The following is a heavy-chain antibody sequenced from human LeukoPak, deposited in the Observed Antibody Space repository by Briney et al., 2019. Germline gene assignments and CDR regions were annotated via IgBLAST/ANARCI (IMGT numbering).Heavy chain of an antibody. J-gene: IGHJ4*02. CDR3: ASIATSIAARPGARSSSWLGFDY. V-gene: IGHV4-59*08. CDR2: IYYSCST. Sequence: GSLRLSCALSGFIVSSNYMSWIRQPPGKGLEWMWYIYYSCSTNYNPSLKSRITISVETSKNQFSLKLSSVTAADTAVYYCASIATSIAARPGARSSSWLGFDYWGQGTLVTVSS. D-gene: IGHD6-6*01. CDR1: GFIVSSNY.